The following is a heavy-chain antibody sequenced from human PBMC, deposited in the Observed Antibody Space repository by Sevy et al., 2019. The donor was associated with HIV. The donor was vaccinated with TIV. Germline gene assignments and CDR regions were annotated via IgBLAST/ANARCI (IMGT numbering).Heavy chain of an antibody. CDR3: ARGTPVDTAMVPFDY. CDR1: GFTFSRYS. D-gene: IGHD5-18*01. V-gene: IGHV3-48*01. CDR2: IGSTGPTI. J-gene: IGHJ4*02. Sequence: GGSLRLSCVASGFTFSRYSMNWVRQAPGKGLEWVSNIGSTGPTIYYADSVKGRFTISRDNAKNSLYLQMNSLRAEDTAVYYCARGTPVDTAMVPFDYWGQGTLVTVSS.